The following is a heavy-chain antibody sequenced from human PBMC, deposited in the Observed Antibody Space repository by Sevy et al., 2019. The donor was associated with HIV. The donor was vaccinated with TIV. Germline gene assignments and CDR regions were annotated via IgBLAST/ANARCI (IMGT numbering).Heavy chain of an antibody. CDR3: AITKDYYDNSDSPFDY. J-gene: IGHJ4*02. CDR1: GYTLTKLA. CDR2: FDPEDGET. Sequence: ASVKVSCKVSGYTLTKLAMHWVRQAPGKGLEWMGTFDPEDGETIYSQKFQGRVTMTEDTSIDIAYMELSSLRSEDTAVFYCAITKDYYDNSDSPFDYWGQGTLVTVSS. V-gene: IGHV1-24*01. D-gene: IGHD3-22*01.